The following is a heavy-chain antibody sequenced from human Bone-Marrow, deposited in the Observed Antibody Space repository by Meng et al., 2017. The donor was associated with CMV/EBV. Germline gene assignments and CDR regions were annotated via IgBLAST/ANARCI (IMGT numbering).Heavy chain of an antibody. Sequence: SLSTRGVGVGWSRQPPGKALEWLTLIYWNDNKRYSPSLKSRLTITKDTSKNQVVLTMTNMDPVDTATYYCAHRLYDFWSGSHAEYFQHWGQGTLVTVSS. CDR3: AHRLYDFWSGSHAEYFQH. CDR1: SLSTRGVG. V-gene: IGHV2-5*01. J-gene: IGHJ1*01. D-gene: IGHD3-3*01. CDR2: IYWNDNK.